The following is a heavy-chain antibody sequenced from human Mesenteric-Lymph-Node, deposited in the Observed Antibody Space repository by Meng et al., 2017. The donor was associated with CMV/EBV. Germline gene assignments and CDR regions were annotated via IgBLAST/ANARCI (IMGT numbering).Heavy chain of an antibody. CDR3: TRQGSIFGDY. D-gene: IGHD3-3*01. Sequence: GGSLRLSCAVSGFTFSAAWMTWVRQAPGEGLEWVGRIKTKIGGGATDYAAPVNGRFTISRDDSKTTAYLQMNSLKTEDTAIYYCTRQGSIFGDYWGQGMLVTVSS. J-gene: IGHJ4*02. CDR1: GFTFSAAW. CDR2: IKTKIGGGAT. V-gene: IGHV3-15*01.